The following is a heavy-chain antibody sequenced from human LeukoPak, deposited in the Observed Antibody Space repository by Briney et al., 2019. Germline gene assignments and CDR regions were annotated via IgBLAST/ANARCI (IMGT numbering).Heavy chain of an antibody. D-gene: IGHD3-10*01. CDR2: INHSGST. CDR3: ARLRSSDFGMFDP. J-gene: IGHJ5*02. Sequence: SETLSLTCAIYGGSFSDYYWNWIRQPPGKGLEWIGEINHSGSTNYNPSLKSRVTVSVDTSKNQFSLKLSSVTAPDTAVYYCARLRSSDFGMFDPWGQGTLVTVSS. CDR1: GGSFSDYY. V-gene: IGHV4-34*01.